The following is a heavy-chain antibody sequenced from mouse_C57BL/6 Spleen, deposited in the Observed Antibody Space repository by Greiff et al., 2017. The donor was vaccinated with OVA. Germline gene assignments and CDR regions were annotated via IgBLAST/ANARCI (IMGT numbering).Heavy chain of an antibody. CDR3: TRVHSSGFAY. Sequence: QVQLKESGAELVRPGASVTLSCKASGYTFTDYEMHWVKQTPVHGLEWIGAIDPETGGTAYNQKFKGKAILTADKSSSTAYMELRSLTSEDSAVYYCTRVHSSGFAYWGQGTLVTVSA. CDR2: IDPETGGT. V-gene: IGHV1-15*01. D-gene: IGHD1-2*01. CDR1: GYTFTDYE. J-gene: IGHJ3*01.